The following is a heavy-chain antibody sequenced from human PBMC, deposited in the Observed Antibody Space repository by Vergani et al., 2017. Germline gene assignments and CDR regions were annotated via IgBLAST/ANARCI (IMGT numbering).Heavy chain of an antibody. V-gene: IGHV4-61*02. CDR1: GESIRSGSHY. CDR2: IHTGGST. D-gene: IGHD2/OR15-2a*01. CDR3: ARSRSYCNSGSRPAI. Sequence: QVKLQESGPGLLKPSQTLSLTCTVSGESIRSGSHYWSWIRQPAGKGPEWIGHIHTGGSTDLNPSFKSRVSISVDTSKSQFSLKLNSVTVADTAVYYCARSRSYCNSGSRPAIRGQGTPVTVSS. J-gene: IGHJ4*01.